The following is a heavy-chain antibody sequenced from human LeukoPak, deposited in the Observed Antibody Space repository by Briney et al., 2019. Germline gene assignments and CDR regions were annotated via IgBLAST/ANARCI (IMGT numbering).Heavy chain of an antibody. CDR1: GFTFSSYS. Sequence: KPGGSLRLSCAASGFTFSSYSLNWVRQAPGKGPEWVSSISSSSSSIYYADSVKGRFTISRDNAKTSLYLQMNSLRADDTAVYYCARDRGATGTTKDYWGQGTLVTVSS. D-gene: IGHD1-1*01. CDR3: ARDRGATGTTKDY. V-gene: IGHV3-21*01. CDR2: ISSSSSSI. J-gene: IGHJ4*02.